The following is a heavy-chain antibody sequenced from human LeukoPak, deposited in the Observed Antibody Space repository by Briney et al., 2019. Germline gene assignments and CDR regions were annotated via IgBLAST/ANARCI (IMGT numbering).Heavy chain of an antibody. D-gene: IGHD6-13*01. CDR3: ARETAGSSRTNY. J-gene: IGHJ4*02. CDR1: GGSFSGYY. CDR2: INHSGST. Sequence: SETLSLTCAVYGGSFSGYYWSWIRQPPGKGLEWIGEINHSGSTNYNPSLKSRVTISVDTSKNQFSLRMASVTAADTAVYYCARETAGSSRTNYWGQGTLVTVS. V-gene: IGHV4-34*01.